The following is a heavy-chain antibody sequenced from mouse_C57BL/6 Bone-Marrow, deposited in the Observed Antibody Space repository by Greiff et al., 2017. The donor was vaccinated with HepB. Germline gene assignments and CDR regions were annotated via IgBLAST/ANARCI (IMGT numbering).Heavy chain of an antibody. CDR1: GFNIKNTY. CDR3: AIYYYGSSYRYFDV. CDR2: IDPANGNT. Sequence: VHVKQSVAELVRPGASVKLSCTASGFNIKNTYMHWVKQRPEQGLEWIGRIDPANGNTKYAPKFQGKATITADTSSNTAYLQLSSLTSEDTAIYYCAIYYYGSSYRYFDVWGTGTTVTVSS. J-gene: IGHJ1*03. V-gene: IGHV14-3*01. D-gene: IGHD1-1*01.